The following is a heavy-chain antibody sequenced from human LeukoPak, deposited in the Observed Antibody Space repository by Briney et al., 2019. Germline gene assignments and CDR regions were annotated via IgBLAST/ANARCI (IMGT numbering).Heavy chain of an antibody. Sequence: GRSLRLPCAGSGFTFGNYAIHWARQAPGKGLEWLSLISFEGSDVHYADSVKDRFTISRDNSKNTVYLQMNSLRIEDTAVYYCARDQSMDYWGQGILVAVSS. CDR3: ARDQSMDY. V-gene: IGHV3-30-3*01. CDR1: GFTFGNYA. J-gene: IGHJ4*02. D-gene: IGHD6-6*01. CDR2: ISFEGSDV.